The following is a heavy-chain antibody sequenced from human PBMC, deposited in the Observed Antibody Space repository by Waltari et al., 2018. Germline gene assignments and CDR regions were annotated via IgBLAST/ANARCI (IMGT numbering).Heavy chain of an antibody. D-gene: IGHD2-15*01. CDR1: GYSFSRYW. CDR2: IDPGESET. CDR3: ARQDVAVVVDVLDAFNI. V-gene: IGHV5-51*01. J-gene: IGHJ3*02. Sequence: EVQLVQSGAEVKKPGESLKISCKGSGYSFSRYWIGWVRQMPGKGLEWMGIIDPGESETKYSPAFQGQGTFAADKSINTAYLQWNSLKDSDSAMYYCARQDVAVVVDVLDAFNIWGQGTKVTVSS.